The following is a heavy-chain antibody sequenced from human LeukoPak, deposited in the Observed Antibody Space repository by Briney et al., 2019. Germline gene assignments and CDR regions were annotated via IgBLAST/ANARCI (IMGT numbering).Heavy chain of an antibody. CDR3: ARGRDGYNSHDY. D-gene: IGHD5-24*01. J-gene: IGHJ4*02. CDR2: NHYGGNT. V-gene: IGHV4-39*01. CDR1: GAPIRSSGYY. Sequence: SETLSLTCTVSGAPIRSSGYYWDWIRQRPGKGREWIGSNHYGGNTHYNPSLKSRVTVYVDTSKNQFSLKLSSVTAADTAVYYCARGRDGYNSHDYWGQGTLVTVSS.